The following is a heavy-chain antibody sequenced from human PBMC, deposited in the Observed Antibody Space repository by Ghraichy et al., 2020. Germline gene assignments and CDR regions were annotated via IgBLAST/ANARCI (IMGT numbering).Heavy chain of an antibody. CDR3: ARTYYYGSGSSNCFDP. Sequence: GSLRLSCSVSGGSISSSSGYHWGWIRQPPGKGLEWIGSIYYSGSNYYYPSLKSRVTISVDTSKNQFSLKLRSVTAADTAIYYCARTYYYGSGSSNCFDPWGQGTLVSVSS. V-gene: IGHV4-39*01. CDR2: IYYSGSN. J-gene: IGHJ5*02. CDR1: GGSISSSSGYH. D-gene: IGHD3-10*01.